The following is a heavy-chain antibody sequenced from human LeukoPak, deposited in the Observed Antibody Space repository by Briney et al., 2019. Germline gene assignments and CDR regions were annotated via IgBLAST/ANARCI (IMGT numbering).Heavy chain of an antibody. J-gene: IGHJ4*02. V-gene: IGHV4-59*08. CDR1: GGPLSAYY. CDR3: ARRYCSAGSCYSSFEY. D-gene: IGHD2-15*01. CDR2: IYDNGNT. Sequence: SETLSLTCTVSGGPLSAYYWTWIRQPPGKGLEWIGYIYDNGNTNYNPSLKSRVTISVDTSKNQFSLKLSSATAADTAVYYCARRYCSAGSCYSSFEYWGQGSLVTVSS.